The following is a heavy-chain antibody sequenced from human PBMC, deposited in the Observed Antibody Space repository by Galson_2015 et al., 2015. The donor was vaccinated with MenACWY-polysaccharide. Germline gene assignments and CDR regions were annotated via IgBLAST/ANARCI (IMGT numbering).Heavy chain of an antibody. CDR2: IQYDGSNK. D-gene: IGHD2-2*01. J-gene: IGHJ3*02. Sequence: SLRLSCAASGSRFSNSGMHWVRQAPGKGLEWVAVIQYDGSNKVYADSVKGRFTISRDNSKNTVFLEMNTLGVGDTAVYYCAREGSRIVFHAFDIWGQGTMVTVSS. CDR1: GSRFSNSG. CDR3: AREGSRIVFHAFDI. V-gene: IGHV3-33*01.